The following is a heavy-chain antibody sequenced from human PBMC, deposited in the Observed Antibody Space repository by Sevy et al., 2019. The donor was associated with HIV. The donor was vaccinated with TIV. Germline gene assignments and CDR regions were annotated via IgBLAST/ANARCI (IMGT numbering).Heavy chain of an antibody. J-gene: IGHJ3*02. CDR3: AGGRYDSSGSFDVFDI. D-gene: IGHD3-22*01. Sequence: GESLKISCKPSGFTFISYAMSWVRQAPGKGLEWVSTIYGSSGGTYYADSVKGRLTISRDNSKNTLYLQMNGLRTEDTAVYYCAGGRYDSSGSFDVFDIWGQGTMVTVSS. CDR1: GFTFISYA. CDR2: IYGSSGGT. V-gene: IGHV3-23*01.